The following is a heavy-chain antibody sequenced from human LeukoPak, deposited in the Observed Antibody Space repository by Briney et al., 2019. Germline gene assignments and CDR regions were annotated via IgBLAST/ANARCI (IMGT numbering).Heavy chain of an antibody. CDR3: AREVRPSIAVANKFDY. V-gene: IGHV4-61*02. CDR1: GGSISSGSYY. Sequence: SETLSLTCTVSGGSISSGSYYWSWIRQPAGKGLEWIGRIYTSGSTNYNPSLKSRVTVSVDTSKNQFSLKLSSVTAADTAVYYCAREVRPSIAVANKFDYWGQGTLVTVSS. J-gene: IGHJ4*02. D-gene: IGHD6-19*01. CDR2: IYTSGST.